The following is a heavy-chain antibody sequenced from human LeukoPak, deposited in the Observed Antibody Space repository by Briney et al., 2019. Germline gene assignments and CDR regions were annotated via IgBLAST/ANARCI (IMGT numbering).Heavy chain of an antibody. J-gene: IGHJ3*02. CDR2: IYYSGST. Sequence: SQTLSLTCTVSGGSISSGDYYWSWIRQPPGKGLEWIGYIYYSGSTYYNPSLKSRVTISVGTSKNQFSLKLSSVTAADTAVYYCAREVGYCSSTSCYGDAFDIWGQGTMVTVSS. CDR3: AREVGYCSSTSCYGDAFDI. D-gene: IGHD2-2*01. V-gene: IGHV4-30-4*01. CDR1: GGSISSGDYY.